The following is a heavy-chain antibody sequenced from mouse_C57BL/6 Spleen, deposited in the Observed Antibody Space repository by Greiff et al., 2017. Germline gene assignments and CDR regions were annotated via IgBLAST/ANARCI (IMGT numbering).Heavy chain of an antibody. J-gene: IGHJ1*03. D-gene: IGHD2-4*01. Sequence: QLQQPGAELVKPGASVKLSCKASGYTFTSYWMHWVKQRPGRGLEWIGSIDPNSGGTKYNEKFKSKATLTVDKPSSTAYMQLSSLTSEDSAVYYCARNYDLYWYFDVWGTGTTVTVSS. CDR2: IDPNSGGT. V-gene: IGHV1-72*01. CDR1: GYTFTSYW. CDR3: ARNYDLYWYFDV.